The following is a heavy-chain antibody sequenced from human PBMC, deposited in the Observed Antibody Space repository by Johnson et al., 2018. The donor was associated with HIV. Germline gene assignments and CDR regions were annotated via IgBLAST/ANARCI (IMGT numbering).Heavy chain of an antibody. D-gene: IGHD3-22*01. CDR3: AKVRRAYYEDAFDI. CDR2: TTPSGGGT. Sequence: QVQLVESGGGLVQPGGSLRLSCAASGFNFNIYGMHWVCQAPVRGLEWVSATTPSGGGTYYADSVKGRFTISRDNSKNTLFLQMNSLRAEDTAVYYCAKVRRAYYEDAFDIWGQGTMVTVSS. CDR1: GFNFNIYG. V-gene: IGHV3-NL1*01. J-gene: IGHJ3*02.